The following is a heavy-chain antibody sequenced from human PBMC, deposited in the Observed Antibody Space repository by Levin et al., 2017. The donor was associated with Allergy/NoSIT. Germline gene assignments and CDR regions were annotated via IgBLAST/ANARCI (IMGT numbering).Heavy chain of an antibody. J-gene: IGHJ4*02. CDR3: ARLGQGGSYLDY. Sequence: SETLSLTCTVSGGSISSYYWSWIRQPPGKGLEWIGYIYYSGSTNYNPSLKSRVTISVDTSKNQFSLKLSSVTAADTAVYYCARLGQGGSYLDYWGQGTLVTVSS. CDR2: IYYSGST. V-gene: IGHV4-59*08. D-gene: IGHD1-26*01. CDR1: GGSISSYY.